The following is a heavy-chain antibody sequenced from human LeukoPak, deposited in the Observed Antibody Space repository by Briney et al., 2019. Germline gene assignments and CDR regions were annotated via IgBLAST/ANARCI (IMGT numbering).Heavy chain of an antibody. CDR3: ARGGGGDPADYPYNWFDP. Sequence: ASVKVSCKASGYTFTSYGISWVRQAPGQGLEWMGWISAYNGNTNYAQELQGRVTMTTDTSTSTAYMELRSLRSDDTAVYYCARGGGGDPADYPYNWFDPWGQGTLVTVSS. CDR2: ISAYNGNT. D-gene: IGHD2-21*02. V-gene: IGHV1-18*01. CDR1: GYTFTSYG. J-gene: IGHJ5*02.